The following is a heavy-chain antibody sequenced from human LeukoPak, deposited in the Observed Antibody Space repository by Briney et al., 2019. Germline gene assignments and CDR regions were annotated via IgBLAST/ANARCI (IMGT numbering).Heavy chain of an antibody. CDR3: ARDYGDYGVWWYFDL. CDR2: ISGSGGST. V-gene: IGHV3-23*01. D-gene: IGHD4-17*01. J-gene: IGHJ2*01. CDR1: GFTFSSYG. Sequence: GGSLRLSCAASGFTFSSYGMSWVRQAPGKGLEWVSAISGSGGSTYYADSVKGRFTISRDNSKNTLYLQMNSLRVEDTAVYYCARDYGDYGVWWYFDLWGRGTLVTVSP.